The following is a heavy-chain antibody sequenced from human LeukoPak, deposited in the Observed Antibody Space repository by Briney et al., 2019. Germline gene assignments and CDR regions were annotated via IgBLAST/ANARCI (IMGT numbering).Heavy chain of an antibody. CDR3: ARASNLYYYDSSGAPGWFDP. J-gene: IGHJ5*02. Sequence: SQTLSLTRTVSGGSISSGGYYWSWIRQHPGKGLEWIGYIYYSGSTYYNPSLKSRVTISVDTSKTQFSLKLSSVTAADTAVYYCARASNLYYYDSSGAPGWFDPWGQGTLVTVSS. CDR1: GGSISSGGYY. D-gene: IGHD3-22*01. CDR2: IYYSGST. V-gene: IGHV4-31*03.